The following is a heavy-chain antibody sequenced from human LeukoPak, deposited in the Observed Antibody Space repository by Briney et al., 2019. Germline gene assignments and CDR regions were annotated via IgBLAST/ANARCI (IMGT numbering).Heavy chain of an antibody. CDR1: GGSISSYY. J-gene: IGHJ4*02. CDR3: AREGGPYRPLDY. CDR2: IYYSGST. V-gene: IGHV4-59*12. Sequence: SETLSLTCTVSGGSISSYYWSWIRQPPRKGLEWIGYIYYSGSTDYNPSLKSRVTISVDTSMNQFSLKLTSVTAADTAVYYCAREGGPYRPLDYSGQGTLVTVAS.